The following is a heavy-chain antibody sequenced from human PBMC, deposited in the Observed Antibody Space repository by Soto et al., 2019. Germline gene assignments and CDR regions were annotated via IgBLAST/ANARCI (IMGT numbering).Heavy chain of an antibody. CDR1: GFTFSSYA. CDR2: ISGSGGST. D-gene: IGHD2-2*01. CDR3: AKEERYCSSTSCSSSHGMDV. Sequence: GGSLRLSCAASGFTFSSYAMSWVRQAPGKGLEWVSAISGSGGSTYYADSVEGRFTISRDNSKNTLYLQMNSLRAEDTAVYYCAKEERYCSSTSCSSSHGMDVWGQGTTVTVSS. J-gene: IGHJ6*02. V-gene: IGHV3-23*01.